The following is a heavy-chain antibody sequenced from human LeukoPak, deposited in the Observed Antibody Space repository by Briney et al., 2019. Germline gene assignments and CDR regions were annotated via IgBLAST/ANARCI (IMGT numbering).Heavy chain of an antibody. CDR2: INHSGST. Sequence: PSETLSLTCAVYGGSFSGYYWSWIRQPPGKGLEWIGEINHSGSTNYNPSLKSRVTISVDTSKNQFSLKLSSVTAADTAVYYCARVRGYDYVWGSYKAPYYFDYWGQGTLVTVSS. J-gene: IGHJ4*02. CDR3: ARVRGYDYVWGSYKAPYYFDY. D-gene: IGHD3-16*01. V-gene: IGHV4-34*01. CDR1: GGSFSGYY.